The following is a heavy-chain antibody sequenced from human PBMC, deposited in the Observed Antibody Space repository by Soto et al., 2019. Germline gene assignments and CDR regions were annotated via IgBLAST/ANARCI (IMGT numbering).Heavy chain of an antibody. D-gene: IGHD6-13*01. CDR1: GGSFSGYY. V-gene: IGHV4-34*01. CDR2: INHSGST. Sequence: TLSLTCAVYGGSFSGYYWSWIRQPPGKGLEWIGEINHSGSTNYNPSLKSRVTISVDTSKNQFSLKLISVTAADTAVYYCASGEVISAAGYFDYWGRGTLVTFAS. CDR3: ASGEVISAAGYFDY. J-gene: IGHJ4*02.